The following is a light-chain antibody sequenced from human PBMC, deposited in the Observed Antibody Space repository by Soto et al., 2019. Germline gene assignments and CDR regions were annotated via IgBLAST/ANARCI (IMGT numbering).Light chain of an antibody. J-gene: IGLJ2*01. Sequence: QSALTQPASVSGSPGQSITFSCTGTSSDVGGYNYVSWYQQHPGKAPKLMIYDVSRRPSGVSNRFSGSKSGNTASLTISGLQAEDEADYYCSSYASTSTPVVFGGGTQLTV. CDR1: SSDVGGYNY. CDR3: SSYASTSTPVV. V-gene: IGLV2-14*03. CDR2: DVS.